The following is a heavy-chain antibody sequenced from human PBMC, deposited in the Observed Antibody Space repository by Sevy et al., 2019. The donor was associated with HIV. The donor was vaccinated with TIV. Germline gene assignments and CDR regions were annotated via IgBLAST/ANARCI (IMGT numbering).Heavy chain of an antibody. Sequence: GGSLRLSCEASGFTFTNYWMTWVRQAPGKGLEWVANIKCDGSERYYVDSVKGRFTISRDNAKTSLYLQMNSLRVEDTAIYFCARDCNSKTCLWGLDVWGQGTTVTVSS. CDR1: GFTFTNYW. CDR2: IKCDGSER. J-gene: IGHJ6*02. V-gene: IGHV3-7*03. CDR3: ARDCNSKTCLWGLDV. D-gene: IGHD4-4*01.